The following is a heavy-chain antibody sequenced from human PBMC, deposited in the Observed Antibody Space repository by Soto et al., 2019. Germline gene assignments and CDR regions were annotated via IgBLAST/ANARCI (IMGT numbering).Heavy chain of an antibody. Sequence: GGSLRLSCAASGFTFSSYAMSWVRQAPGKGLEWVSVISGSGGNTYYADSMKGRFTISRDNSKNTLYLQMNSLRAEDTAVYYCAKGYCSSTSCSFDYWGQGTLVTVSS. CDR1: GFTFSSYA. CDR3: AKGYCSSTSCSFDY. V-gene: IGHV3-23*01. D-gene: IGHD2-2*01. CDR2: ISGSGGNT. J-gene: IGHJ4*02.